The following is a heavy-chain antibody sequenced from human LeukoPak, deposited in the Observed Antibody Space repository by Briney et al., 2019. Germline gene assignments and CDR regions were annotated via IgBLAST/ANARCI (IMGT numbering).Heavy chain of an antibody. CDR1: GFTLSSYA. D-gene: IGHD4-11*01. Sequence: GGSLRLSCAASGFTLSSYAMHWVRQAPGKGLEWVAVISYDGSNKYYADSVKGRFTISRDNSKNTLYLQMNSLRAEDTAVYYCARGLQWWGQGTLVTVSS. CDR3: ARGLQW. CDR2: ISYDGSNK. J-gene: IGHJ4*02. V-gene: IGHV3-30-3*01.